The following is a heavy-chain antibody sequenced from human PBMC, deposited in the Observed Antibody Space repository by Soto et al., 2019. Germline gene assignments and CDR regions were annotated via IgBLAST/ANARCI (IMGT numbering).Heavy chain of an antibody. D-gene: IGHD3-10*01. V-gene: IGHV3-23*01. CDR3: AAPRDEYGSGVSWFTYGMDI. J-gene: IGHJ6*02. Sequence: PGGSLRLSCLASGFTFSDYAMTWVRHVPGRGLAWVASLDGAGGSTYYAASVRGRFTISRDNSQNTLFLQMKRLTVDDTAIYYCAAPRDEYGSGVSWFTYGMDIWGQGTTVTVSS. CDR2: LDGAGGST. CDR1: GFTFSDYA.